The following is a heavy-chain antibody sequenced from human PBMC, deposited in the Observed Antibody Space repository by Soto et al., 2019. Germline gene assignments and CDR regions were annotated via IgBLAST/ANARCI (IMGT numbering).Heavy chain of an antibody. CDR3: AKAGRSNSPGWGRSVDC. J-gene: IGHJ4*02. CDR1: GYSFSSSY. Sequence: EVQLVQSGAEVKKPGESLKISCQGSGYSFSSSYIGWVRQMPGKGLEWMGLIYPGNSDIRYNPSFQGQVTISADKSISTAYLQWSSLKASDTAMYFCAKAGRSNSPGWGRSVDCWGQGTLVTVSP. CDR2: IYPGNSDI. V-gene: IGHV5-51*03. D-gene: IGHD3-16*01.